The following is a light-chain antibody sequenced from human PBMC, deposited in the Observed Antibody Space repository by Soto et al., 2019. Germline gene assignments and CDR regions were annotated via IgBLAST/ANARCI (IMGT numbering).Light chain of an antibody. J-gene: IGKJ3*01. V-gene: IGKV3-20*01. Sequence: EIVLTQSPGTLSLSPGERATLSCRASQSVSSSNLAWYQQKPGQAPRLVIYGASSRATGIPDRFNGSGSGADFTLTINRLEPEDFAAYYCQQYGSSPFTFGPGTKVDIK. CDR3: QQYGSSPFT. CDR1: QSVSSSN. CDR2: GAS.